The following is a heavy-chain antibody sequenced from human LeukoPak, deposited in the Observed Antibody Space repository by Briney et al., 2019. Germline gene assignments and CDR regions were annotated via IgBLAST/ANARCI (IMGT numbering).Heavy chain of an antibody. CDR1: GFTFSSYS. J-gene: IGHJ4*02. CDR3: ARGSSGYPLGY. D-gene: IGHD3-22*01. Sequence: GGSLRLSCAASGFTFSSYSMNWVRQAPGKGLEWVSYISSSSSTIYYADSVKGRFTISRDNAKNSLYLQMNSLRAEDTAVYYCARGSSGYPLGYWGQGTLVTVSS. CDR2: ISSSSSTI. V-gene: IGHV3-48*04.